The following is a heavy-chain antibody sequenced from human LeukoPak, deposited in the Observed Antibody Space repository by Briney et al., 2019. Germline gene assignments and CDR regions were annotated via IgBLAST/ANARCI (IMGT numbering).Heavy chain of an antibody. V-gene: IGHV4-4*07. J-gene: IGHJ4*02. CDR1: GGSISSYY. Sequence: SETLSLTCTVSGGSISSYYWSWIRQPAGKGLEWIGRIYTSGSTNYNPSLKSRVTMSVDTSKNQFSLKLSSVTAADTAVYYCASSYSSGRGAERFDYWGQGTLVTVSS. CDR2: IYTSGST. D-gene: IGHD6-19*01. CDR3: ASSYSSGRGAERFDY.